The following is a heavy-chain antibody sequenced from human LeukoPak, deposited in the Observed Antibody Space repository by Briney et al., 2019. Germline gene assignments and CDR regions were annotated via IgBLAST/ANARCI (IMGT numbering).Heavy chain of an antibody. D-gene: IGHD4-11*01. CDR2: ISGSGGST. V-gene: IGHV3-23*01. CDR1: ELIVSDNY. J-gene: IGHJ5*02. Sequence: PGGSLRLSCVGSELIVSDNYMGWVRQAPGKGLEWVSAISGSGGSTYYADSVKGRFTISRDNSKNTLYLQMNSLRAEDTTVYYCAKGGPVIHPEGFDPWGQGTLVTVSS. CDR3: AKGGPVIHPEGFDP.